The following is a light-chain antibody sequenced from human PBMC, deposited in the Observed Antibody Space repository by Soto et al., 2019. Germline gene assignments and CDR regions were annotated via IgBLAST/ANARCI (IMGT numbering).Light chain of an antibody. CDR3: QQYNSYST. Sequence: DIQITQSPSTVSSSVLERFTITCRASQSISTWLAWYQQKPGKAPKLLIYDASSLESGVPSRFSGSGSGTEFTLTISSLQPEDFASYYCQQYNSYSTFGQGTKVDIK. CDR1: QSISTW. CDR2: DAS. V-gene: IGKV1-5*01. J-gene: IGKJ1*01.